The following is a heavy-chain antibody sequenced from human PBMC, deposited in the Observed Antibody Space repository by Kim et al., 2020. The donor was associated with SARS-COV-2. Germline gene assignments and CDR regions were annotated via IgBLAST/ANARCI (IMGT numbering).Heavy chain of an antibody. CDR3: ARGHDSSGYAFDI. D-gene: IGHD3-22*01. J-gene: IGHJ3*02. Sequence: GGSLRLSCAASGFTFSSYRMSWVRQAPGKGLEWVANIKQDGSEKYYVDSVKGRSTISRDNAKNSLYLQMNSLRAEDTAVYYCARGHDSSGYAFDIWGQGTRVTASS. V-gene: IGHV3-7*01. CDR1: GFTFSSYR. CDR2: IKQDGSEK.